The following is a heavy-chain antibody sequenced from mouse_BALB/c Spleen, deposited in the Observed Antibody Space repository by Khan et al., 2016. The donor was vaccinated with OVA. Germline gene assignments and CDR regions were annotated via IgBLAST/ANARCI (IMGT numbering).Heavy chain of an antibody. Sequence: EVELVESGGGLVKPGGSLKLSCAASGFSFSDYYMYWIRQTPEKRLEWVATISDGGGSTYYPDSVKGRFPISRDNAKNNLYLQMSSLKSEDTAIYDCARAGYGGFAYWGQGTLVTVSA. CDR3: ARAGYGGFAY. CDR2: ISDGGGST. CDR1: GFSFSDYY. V-gene: IGHV5-4*02. J-gene: IGHJ3*01. D-gene: IGHD1-1*02.